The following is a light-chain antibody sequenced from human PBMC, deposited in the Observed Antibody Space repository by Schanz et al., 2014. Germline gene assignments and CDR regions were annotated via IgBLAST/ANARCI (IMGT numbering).Light chain of an antibody. CDR2: AAS. CDR3: QQSYSTPRFT. CDR1: QGISNY. J-gene: IGKJ3*01. V-gene: IGKV1-27*01. Sequence: DIQMTQSPSTLSASVGDRVTITCRASQGISNYLAWYQQKPGKVPKLLIYAASTLQSGVPSRFSGSGSGTDFTLTISSLQPEDVATYYCQQSYSTPRFTFGPGTKVDIK.